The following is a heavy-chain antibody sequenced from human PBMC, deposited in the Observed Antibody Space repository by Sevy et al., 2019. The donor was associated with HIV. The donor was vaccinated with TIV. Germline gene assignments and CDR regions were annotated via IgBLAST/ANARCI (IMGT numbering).Heavy chain of an antibody. CDR3: AKEDYGGNLPNYFAS. CDR2: ISYDGNNR. Sequence: GGSLRLSCAASGFTVSEHGMHWVRQAPGKGLDWVAAISYDGNNRYYADSVKGRFTISRDNSKNTLYLQMDSVRPEDTAVYYCAKEDYGGNLPNYFASWGQGTRVTVSS. J-gene: IGHJ4*02. D-gene: IGHD4-17*01. CDR1: GFTVSEHG. V-gene: IGHV3-30*18.